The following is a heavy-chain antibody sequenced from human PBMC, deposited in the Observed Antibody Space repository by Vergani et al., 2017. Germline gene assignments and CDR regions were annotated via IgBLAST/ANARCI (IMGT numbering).Heavy chain of an antibody. V-gene: IGHV4-39*07. J-gene: IGHJ4*02. Sequence: QVQLQESGPGLVKPSQTLSLTCTVSGGSISSGGYYWGWIRQPPGKGLEWIGSIYHSGSTYYNPSLKSRVTISVDTSKNQFSLKLSSVTAADTAVYYCAREEINLRGGTLDYWGQGTLVTVSS. CDR2: IYHSGST. D-gene: IGHD1-14*01. CDR3: AREEINLRGGTLDY. CDR1: GGSISSGGYY.